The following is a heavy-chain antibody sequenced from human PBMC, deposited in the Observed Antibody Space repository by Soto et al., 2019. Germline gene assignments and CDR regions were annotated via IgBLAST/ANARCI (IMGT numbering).Heavy chain of an antibody. V-gene: IGHV5-10-1*01. CDR1: GYSFTSYW. D-gene: IGHD2-2*02. J-gene: IGHJ6*02. Sequence: GESLKISCQGSGYSFTSYWINWVRQMPGKGLEWMGRIAPSDSKTNYSPSFQGHVTISVDKSISTAYLRWSSLKASDTAMYYCTRSVARYKVLSQYYYYGMDVWGQGTTVTVSS. CDR3: TRSVARYKVLSQYYYYGMDV. CDR2: IAPSDSKT.